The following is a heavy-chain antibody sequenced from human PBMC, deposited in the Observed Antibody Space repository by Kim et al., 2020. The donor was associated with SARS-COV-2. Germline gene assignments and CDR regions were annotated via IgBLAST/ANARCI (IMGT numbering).Heavy chain of an antibody. Sequence: GGSLRLSCAASGFTFSSYAMHWVRQAPGRGPEWVSAIGGRTSGTYYPDSVKGRFTISRDNSKNTLYLQMNSLRVEDTAVYYCARRDDWGQGNLVTVSS. V-gene: IGHV3-23*01. D-gene: IGHD3-3*01. J-gene: IGHJ4*02. CDR3: ARRDD. CDR1: GFTFSSYA. CDR2: IGGRTSGT.